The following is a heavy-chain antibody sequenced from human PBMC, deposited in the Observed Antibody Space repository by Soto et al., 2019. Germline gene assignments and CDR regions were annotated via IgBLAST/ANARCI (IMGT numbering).Heavy chain of an antibody. CDR1: GFTVSSNY. Sequence: GGSLRLSCAASGFTVSSNYMSWVRQAPGKGLEWVSVIYSGGSTYYADSVKGRFTISRDNSKNTLYLQMNSLRAEDTAVYYCARGSYGSGRPVDYWGQGTLVTVSS. J-gene: IGHJ4*02. D-gene: IGHD3-10*01. V-gene: IGHV3-53*01. CDR3: ARGSYGSGRPVDY. CDR2: IYSGGST.